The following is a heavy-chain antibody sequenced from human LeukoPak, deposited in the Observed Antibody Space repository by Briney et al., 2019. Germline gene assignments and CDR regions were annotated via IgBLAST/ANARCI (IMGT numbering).Heavy chain of an antibody. V-gene: IGHV3-30*04. CDR3: ARDHYYDSSGYLDY. J-gene: IGHJ4*02. Sequence: PGRSLRLSCAASGFTFSSYTIHWVRQAPGKGLEWVAVISYDGSNKYYADSVKGRFTISRDNSRNTLYLQMNSLRAEDTAAYYCARDHYYDSSGYLDYWGQGTLVTVSS. CDR1: GFTFSSYT. CDR2: ISYDGSNK. D-gene: IGHD3-22*01.